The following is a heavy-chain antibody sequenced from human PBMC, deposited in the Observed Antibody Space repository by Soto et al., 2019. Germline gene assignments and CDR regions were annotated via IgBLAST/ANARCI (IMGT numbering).Heavy chain of an antibody. V-gene: IGHV4-30-4*01. CDR1: GDSISSGNKY. Sequence: LSLTCTVSGDSISSGNKYWSWIRQPPGKGLEWIGYVFSSGTTYYNPSLKGRVSISLDASENQFSLKFASVTDADSAVYYCARVPSPFDYYYAMDVWGQGTTVTVSS. D-gene: IGHD3-16*01. J-gene: IGHJ6*02. CDR3: ARVPSPFDYYYAMDV. CDR2: VFSSGTT.